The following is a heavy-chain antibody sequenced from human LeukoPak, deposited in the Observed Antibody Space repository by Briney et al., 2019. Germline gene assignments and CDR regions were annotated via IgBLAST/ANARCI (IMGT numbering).Heavy chain of an antibody. CDR2: IYYSGST. V-gene: IGHV4-39*01. CDR3: ARFYCGGDCYSGYFNY. Sequence: SETLSLTCTVSGGSISSISYYWGWIRQPPGKGLEWIGYIYYSGSTYYNPSLKSRVTISVDTSKNQFSPKLSSVTAADTAVYYCARFYCGGDCYSGYFNYWGQGTLVTVSS. D-gene: IGHD2-21*02. J-gene: IGHJ4*02. CDR1: GGSISSISYY.